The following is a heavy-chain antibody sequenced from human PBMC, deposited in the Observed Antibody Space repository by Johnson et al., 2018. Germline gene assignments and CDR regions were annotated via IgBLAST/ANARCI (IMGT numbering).Heavy chain of an antibody. J-gene: IGHJ6*03. V-gene: IGHV3-7*01. Sequence: EVQLLESGGGLVQPGGSLRLSCAASGFTFSSYWMTWVRQAPGKGLECVANIKQDGTENYYVDSVKGRFTMSRDNAKNSLYLQMNSLRVEDTAVYYCARFGAGDKVRGVIMTSYYYYYMDVWGKGTTVTVSS. CDR1: GFTFSSYW. CDR3: ARFGAGDKVRGVIMTSYYYYYMDV. D-gene: IGHD3-10*01. CDR2: IKQDGTEN.